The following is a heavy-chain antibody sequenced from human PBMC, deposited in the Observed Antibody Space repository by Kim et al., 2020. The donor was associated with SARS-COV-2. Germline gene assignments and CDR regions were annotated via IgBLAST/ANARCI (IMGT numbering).Heavy chain of an antibody. CDR3: ASRNCGGDCTFDY. J-gene: IGHJ4*02. Sequence: YADSVKGRFTISRDNAKNSLYLQMNSLRAEDTAVYYCASRNCGGDCTFDYWGQGTLVTVSS. D-gene: IGHD2-21*02. V-gene: IGHV3-21*01.